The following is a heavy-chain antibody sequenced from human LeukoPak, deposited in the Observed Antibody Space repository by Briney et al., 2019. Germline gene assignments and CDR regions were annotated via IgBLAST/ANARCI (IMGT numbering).Heavy chain of an antibody. CDR2: INPNSGGT. V-gene: IGHV1-2*02. D-gene: IGHD3-10*01. CDR1: GYTFTGYY. J-gene: IGHJ6*03. Sequence: ASVKVSCKASGYTFTGYYMHWVRQAPGQGLEWMGWINPNSGGTNYAQKFQGRVTMTRDTSSSAAYMELSSLRSEDTAVYYCARGTRRGYYYMDVWGKGTTVTVSS. CDR3: ARGTRRGYYYMDV.